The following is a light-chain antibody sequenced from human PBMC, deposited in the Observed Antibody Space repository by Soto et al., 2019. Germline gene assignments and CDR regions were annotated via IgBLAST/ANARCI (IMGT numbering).Light chain of an antibody. Sequence: QSVLTQPASVSGSAGQSITITCTGSASNIGGYNLVSWYQHHAGQAPKVIIYEGVKRPSGVSNRFSGSKSGTTASLTISGLQAEEDADYYCCSYVGATTYVFGSGTKLTVL. CDR1: ASNIGGYNL. CDR3: CSYVGATTYV. J-gene: IGLJ1*01. V-gene: IGLV2-23*01. CDR2: EGV.